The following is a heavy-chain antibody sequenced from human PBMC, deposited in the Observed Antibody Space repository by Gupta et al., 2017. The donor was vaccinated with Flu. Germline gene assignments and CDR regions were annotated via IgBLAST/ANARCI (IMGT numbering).Heavy chain of an antibody. Sequence: EVQLVESGGGLVLPGGSLKLSCAASGFTFSGVAMHWVRPTSAKGLEWVGSIRSKANSYATTNDATVKGRLTISRDNSKNTAFLKMDSLKTEDTAVYYCTRHGVDLLRDFQAWGQGTMVTVSS. J-gene: IGHJ5*02. V-gene: IGHV3-73*02. CDR1: GFTFSGVA. CDR2: IRSKANSYAT. CDR3: TRHGVDLLRDFQA. D-gene: IGHD3-9*01.